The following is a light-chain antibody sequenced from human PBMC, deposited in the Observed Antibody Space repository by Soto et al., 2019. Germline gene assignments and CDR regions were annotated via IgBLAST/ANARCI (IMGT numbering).Light chain of an antibody. J-gene: IGLJ1*01. Sequence: QSALTQPASVSGSPGQSITISCTGTSSNVGGYDYVSWYQQHPGKAPKLMIYAVSNRPSGVSNRFSGSKSGNTASLTISGLQAEDEADYYCISYTSSNTLGVFGTGTKLTVL. CDR3: ISYTSSNTLGV. V-gene: IGLV2-14*01. CDR1: SSNVGGYDY. CDR2: AVS.